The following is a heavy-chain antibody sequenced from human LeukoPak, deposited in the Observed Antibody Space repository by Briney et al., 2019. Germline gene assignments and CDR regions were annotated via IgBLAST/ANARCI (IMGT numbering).Heavy chain of an antibody. V-gene: IGHV3-33*06. CDR3: AKSFYDGSGSYYNFDY. CDR1: GFTFSRYG. D-gene: IGHD3-10*01. J-gene: IGHJ4*02. CDR2: IWYDGSDK. Sequence: RRSLRLSCAASGFTFSRYGMHWVRQAPGKGLEWVAVIWYDGSDKYYADSVKGRFTISRDNSKNTLYLQMNSLRAEDTAVYYCAKSFYDGSGSYYNFDYWGQGTLVTVSS.